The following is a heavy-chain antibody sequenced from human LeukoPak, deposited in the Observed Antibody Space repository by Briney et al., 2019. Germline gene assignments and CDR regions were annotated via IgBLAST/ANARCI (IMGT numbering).Heavy chain of an antibody. J-gene: IGHJ5*02. CDR3: ARTGITIFSHWFDP. Sequence: ASVKVSCKVSGYTLTELSIHWVRQAPGKGLEWVGGFDPEDGKTIYTQRFQGRVTMTEDTSTDTAYMDLSSLRSEDTAVYYCARTGITIFSHWFDPWGQGTLVTVSS. CDR1: GYTLTELS. V-gene: IGHV1-24*01. D-gene: IGHD3-3*01. CDR2: FDPEDGKT.